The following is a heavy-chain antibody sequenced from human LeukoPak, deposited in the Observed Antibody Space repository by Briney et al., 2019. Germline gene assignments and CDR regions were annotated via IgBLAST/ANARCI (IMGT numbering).Heavy chain of an antibody. J-gene: IGHJ4*02. D-gene: IGHD6-19*01. Sequence: PGGSLRLSCAASGFTFSSYAMSWVRQAPGKGLEWVSAISGSGGSTYYADSVKGRFTISRDNSKNTLYLQMNSLRAEDTAVYYCARVLSSGWYYFDYWGQGTLVTVAS. CDR1: GFTFSSYA. CDR2: ISGSGGST. CDR3: ARVLSSGWYYFDY. V-gene: IGHV3-23*01.